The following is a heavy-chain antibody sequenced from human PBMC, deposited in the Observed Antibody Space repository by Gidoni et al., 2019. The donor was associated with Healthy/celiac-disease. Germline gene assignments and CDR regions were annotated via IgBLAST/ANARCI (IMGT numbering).Heavy chain of an antibody. D-gene: IGHD3-10*01. CDR1: GFPFSSYA. J-gene: IGHJ6*03. CDR2: ISYDGSNK. Sequence: QVQLVESGGGVVQPGRSLRLSCAASGFPFSSYAMHWVRQAPGKGLEWVAVISYDGSNKYYADSVKGRFTISRDNSKNTLYLQMNSLRAEDTAVYYCARDPSFGELSPLYYYYYMDVWGKGTTVTVSS. CDR3: ARDPSFGELSPLYYYYYMDV. V-gene: IGHV3-30-3*01.